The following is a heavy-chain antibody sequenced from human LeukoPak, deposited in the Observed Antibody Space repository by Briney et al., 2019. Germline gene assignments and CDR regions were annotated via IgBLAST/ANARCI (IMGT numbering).Heavy chain of an antibody. CDR1: GGSISSYY. V-gene: IGHV4-59*08. D-gene: IGHD3-9*01. CDR2: IYYSGST. Sequence: PSETLSLTCTVSGGSISSYYWSWIRQPPGKGLEWIGYIYYSGSTNYNPSLKSRVTISVDTSKNQFSLKLSSVTAADTAVYYCARRDPSSFEVFDPWGQGTLVTVSS. CDR3: ARRDPSSFEVFDP. J-gene: IGHJ5*02.